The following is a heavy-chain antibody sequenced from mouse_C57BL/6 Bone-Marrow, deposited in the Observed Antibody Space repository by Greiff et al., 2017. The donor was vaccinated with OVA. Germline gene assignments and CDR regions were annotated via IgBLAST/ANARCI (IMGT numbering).Heavy chain of an antibody. CDR3: AREGWPLREVDY. CDR1: GFTFSSYA. CDR2: ISDGGSYT. V-gene: IGHV5-4*01. D-gene: IGHD1-1*01. Sequence: EVKLVESGGGLVKPGGSLKLSCAASGFTFSSYAMSWVRQTPEKRLEWVATISDGGSYTYYPDNVKGRFTISRDNAKNNLYLQMSHLKSEDTAMYYGAREGWPLREVDYWGQGTTRTVFS. J-gene: IGHJ2*01.